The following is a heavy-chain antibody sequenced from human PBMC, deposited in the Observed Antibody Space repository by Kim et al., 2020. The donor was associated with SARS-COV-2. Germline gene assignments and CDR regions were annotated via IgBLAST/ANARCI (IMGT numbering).Heavy chain of an antibody. CDR2: ISYDGSNK. D-gene: IGHD2-2*01. Sequence: GGSLRLSCAASGFTFSSYGMHWVRQAPGKGLEWVAVISYDGSNKYYADSVKGRFTISRDNSKNTLYLQMNSLRAEDTAVYYCAKDIPKFYQLLWEWNYG. CDR3: AKDIPKFYQLLWEWNYG. J-gene: IGHJ6*01. V-gene: IGHV3-30*18. CDR1: GFTFSSYG.